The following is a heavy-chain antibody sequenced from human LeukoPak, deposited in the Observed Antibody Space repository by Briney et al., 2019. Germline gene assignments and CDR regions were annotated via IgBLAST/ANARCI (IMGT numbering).Heavy chain of an antibody. V-gene: IGHV5-51*01. CDR2: IYPGDSDT. Sequence: GESLNISSKSSVYSFASYWIGWVRQMRRKGLEWMGIIYPGDSDTRYSPSFQGLVTISADKSISTAYLQWSSLKASDTAMYSCASQSQQWLVRGGVDYWGQGTLVTVSS. J-gene: IGHJ4*02. CDR1: VYSFASYW. D-gene: IGHD6-19*01. CDR3: ASQSQQWLVRGGVDY.